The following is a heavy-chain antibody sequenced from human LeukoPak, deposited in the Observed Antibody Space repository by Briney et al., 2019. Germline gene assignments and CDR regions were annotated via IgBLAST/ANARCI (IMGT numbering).Heavy chain of an antibody. D-gene: IGHD6-19*01. Sequence: GGSLRLSCAASGFTFSSYAMSWVRQAPGKGLEWVSAISGSGGSTYYADSVKGRFTISRDNSKNTLYLQMNSLRAEDTAVYYCAKDLHSSGWYLHWFDPWGQGTLVTVSS. CDR1: GFTFSSYA. CDR3: AKDLHSSGWYLHWFDP. V-gene: IGHV3-23*01. J-gene: IGHJ5*02. CDR2: ISGSGGST.